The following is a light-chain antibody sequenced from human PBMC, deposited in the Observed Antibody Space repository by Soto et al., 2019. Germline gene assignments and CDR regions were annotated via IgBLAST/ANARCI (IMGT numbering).Light chain of an antibody. CDR3: GSYAGGNNPYV. CDR1: SRDVGAYIY. J-gene: IGLJ1*01. V-gene: IGLV2-8*01. CDR2: EAS. Sequence: QSALTQPPSASGSPGQSVTISCTGTSRDVGAYIYVSWYQHHPGKAPKLIIYEASKRPSGVPDRFSGSYSGDTASLTVSGLQAEDEADYYCGSYAGGNNPYVFGTGTKVTVL.